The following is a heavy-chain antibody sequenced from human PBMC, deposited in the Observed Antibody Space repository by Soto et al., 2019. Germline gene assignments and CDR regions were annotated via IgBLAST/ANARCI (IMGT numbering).Heavy chain of an antibody. Sequence: PGGSLRLSCPASGFTFGDYAMSWVRQAPGEGLEGVGSIRSKTYGGTTDYGASVKGRFTISRDDPKSIAYLQMNSLKTKDTAVYHWTRQMGYYYGSGNSASYYYYGMDVWGQGTTVTVSS. CDR1: GFTFGDYA. J-gene: IGHJ6*02. CDR2: IRSKTYGGTT. D-gene: IGHD3-10*01. CDR3: TRQMGYYYGSGNSASYYYYGMDV. V-gene: IGHV3-49*04.